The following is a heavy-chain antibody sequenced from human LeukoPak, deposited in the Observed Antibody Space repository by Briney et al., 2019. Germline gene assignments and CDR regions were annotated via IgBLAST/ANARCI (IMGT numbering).Heavy chain of an antibody. D-gene: IGHD5-12*01. CDR2: MNPNSGNT. CDR1: GYTFTSYD. Sequence: ASVKVSCKASGYTFTSYDINWVRQATGQGLEWMGWMNPNSGNTGYAQKFQGRVTMTRNTSISTAYMELSSLRSEDTAVYYCAREVYSGYGCFDYWDQGTLVTVSS. J-gene: IGHJ4*02. CDR3: AREVYSGYGCFDY. V-gene: IGHV1-8*01.